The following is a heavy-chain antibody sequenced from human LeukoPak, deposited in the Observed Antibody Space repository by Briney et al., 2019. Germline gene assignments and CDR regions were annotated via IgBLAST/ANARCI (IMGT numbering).Heavy chain of an antibody. CDR1: GFTFSNSA. J-gene: IGHJ6*03. Sequence: GGSLRLSCAASGFTFSNSAMTSVRQAPGKGLEWVSAISGSGGSTYYAHSVKGRFTISRDNSKNTLYLQMNSLRAEDTAVYYCAKEGLVPADSYYYYYYMDVWGKGTTVTVSS. V-gene: IGHV3-23*01. D-gene: IGHD2-2*01. CDR3: AKEGLVPADSYYYYYYMDV. CDR2: ISGSGGST.